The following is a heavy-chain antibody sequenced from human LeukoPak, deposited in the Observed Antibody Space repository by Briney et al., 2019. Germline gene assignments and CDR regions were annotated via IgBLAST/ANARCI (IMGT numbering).Heavy chain of an antibody. CDR3: ARDQVLPGSDY. CDR1: GFTFSSYA. D-gene: IGHD1-26*01. CDR2: ISYDGSNK. V-gene: IGHV3-30-3*01. Sequence: GGSLRLSCAASGFTFSSYAMHWVRQAPGKGLEWVAVISYDGSNKYYADSVKGRFTISRDNSKNTLYLQMNSLRAEDTAVYYCARDQVLPGSDYWGQGTLVTVSS. J-gene: IGHJ4*02.